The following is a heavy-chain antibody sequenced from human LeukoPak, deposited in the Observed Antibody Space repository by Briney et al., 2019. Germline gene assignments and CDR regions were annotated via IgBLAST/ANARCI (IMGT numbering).Heavy chain of an antibody. CDR3: ARDFYDGFALDY. J-gene: IGHJ4*02. V-gene: IGHV3-9*01. Sequence: GGSLRLSCAASGFTFDDYAMHWVRQAPGKGLEWVSGISWNSGSIGYADSVKGRFTISRDNARNSLYLQMDNLRAEDTGVYYCARDFYDGFALDYWGQGTLVTVSS. CDR2: ISWNSGSI. D-gene: IGHD2/OR15-2a*01. CDR1: GFTFDDYA.